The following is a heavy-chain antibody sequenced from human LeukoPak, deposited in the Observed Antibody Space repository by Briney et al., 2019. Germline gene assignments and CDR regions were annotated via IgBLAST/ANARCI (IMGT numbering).Heavy chain of an antibody. CDR3: AGFWSGYSHSDAFDI. CDR1: GGSISSYY. Sequence: SGTLSLTCTVSGGSISSYYWSWIRQPPGKGLEWIGYIYYSGSTNYNPSLKSRVTISVDTSKNQFSLKLSSVTAADTAVYYCAGFWSGYSHSDAFDIWGQGTMVTVSS. D-gene: IGHD3-3*01. J-gene: IGHJ3*02. CDR2: IYYSGST. V-gene: IGHV4-59*01.